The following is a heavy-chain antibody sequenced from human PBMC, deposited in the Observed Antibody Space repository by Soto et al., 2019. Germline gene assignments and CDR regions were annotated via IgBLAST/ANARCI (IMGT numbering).Heavy chain of an antibody. V-gene: IGHV3-9*01. CDR1: GFTFDHHA. CDR2: ITWNSVAL. D-gene: IGHD3-9*01. CDR3: AKERVRDFDG. J-gene: IGHJ4*02. Sequence: VQLVESGGGLVRPGGSLRLSCAASGFTFDHHAMHWVRQAPGKGLEWISAITWNSVALDYADSVKGRFTISRDNAKNSLYLQINSLRPEATALYYCAKERVRDFDGWGQGTLVTVSS.